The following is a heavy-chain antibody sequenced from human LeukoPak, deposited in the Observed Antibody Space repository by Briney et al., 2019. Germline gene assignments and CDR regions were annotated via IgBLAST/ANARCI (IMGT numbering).Heavy chain of an antibody. D-gene: IGHD3-3*01. Sequence: VASVKVSCKASGYTFTSYGISWVRQAPGQGLEWMGWISAYNGNTNYAQKLQGRVTMTTDTSTSTAYMELRSLRSDDTAVYYCARHYYDFWSGYYRPYYFDYWGQGTLVTVSS. CDR2: ISAYNGNT. J-gene: IGHJ4*02. CDR1: GYTFTSYG. CDR3: ARHYYDFWSGYYRPYYFDY. V-gene: IGHV1-18*01.